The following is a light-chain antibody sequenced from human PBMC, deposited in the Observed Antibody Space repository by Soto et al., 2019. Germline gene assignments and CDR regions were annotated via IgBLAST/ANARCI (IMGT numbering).Light chain of an antibody. J-gene: IGKJ2*01. V-gene: IGKV3-20*01. CDR3: QQYGSSPGYT. CDR1: QSVSRSY. Sequence: EIVLTQSPGTLSLSPGERATLSCRASQSVSRSYLAWYQQRPGQAPRLLIYGASSRATGIPDRFSGDGSGTDFTLTISRLEAEDFAVYYCQQYGSSPGYTFGQGTKLEIK. CDR2: GAS.